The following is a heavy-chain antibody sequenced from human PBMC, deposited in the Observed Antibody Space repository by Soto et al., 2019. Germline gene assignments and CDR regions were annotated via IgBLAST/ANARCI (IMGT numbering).Heavy chain of an antibody. Sequence: ASVKVSCKASGYTFTSYDINLVRQATGQGLEWMGWMNPNSGNTGYAQKFQGRVTMTRNTSISTAYMELSSLRSEDTAVYYCARLYTAYGTKDYYYGMDVWGQGTTVTVSS. CDR2: MNPNSGNT. V-gene: IGHV1-8*01. J-gene: IGHJ6*02. CDR1: GYTFTSYD. CDR3: ARLYTAYGTKDYYYGMDV. D-gene: IGHD2-2*02.